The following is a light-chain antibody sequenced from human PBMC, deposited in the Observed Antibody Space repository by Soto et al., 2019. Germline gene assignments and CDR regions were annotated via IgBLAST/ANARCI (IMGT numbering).Light chain of an antibody. J-gene: IGLJ2*01. CDR3: QSYDSSLSGLHVV. Sequence: QSVLTQPPSVSGAPGQRVTISCTGSSSNIGAGYDVHWYQQLPGTAPKLLIYGNSNRPSGVPDRFSGSKSGTSASLAITWLQAEDEADYYCQSYDSSLSGLHVVFGGGTKVTVL. CDR1: SSNIGAGYD. CDR2: GNS. V-gene: IGLV1-40*01.